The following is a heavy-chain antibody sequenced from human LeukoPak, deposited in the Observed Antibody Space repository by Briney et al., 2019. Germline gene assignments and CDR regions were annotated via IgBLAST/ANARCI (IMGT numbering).Heavy chain of an antibody. D-gene: IGHD2-2*01. J-gene: IGHJ5*02. CDR2: INHSGST. Sequence: SETLSLTCAVYGGSFSGYYWSWIRQPPGKGLEWIGEINHSGSTNYNPSLKSRVTISVDTSKNQFSLKLSSVTAADTAVYYCARGLARWYQLLLDINNWFDPWGQGTLVTVSS. CDR1: GGSFSGYY. V-gene: IGHV4-34*01. CDR3: ARGLARWYQLLLDINNWFDP.